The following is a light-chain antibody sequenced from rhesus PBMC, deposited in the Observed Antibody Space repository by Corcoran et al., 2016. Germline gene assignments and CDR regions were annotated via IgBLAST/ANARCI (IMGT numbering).Light chain of an antibody. J-gene: IGKJ2*01. CDR1: QDISNW. Sequence: DIQMTQSPSSLSASVGDRVTITCRASQDISNWLAWYQHKPGKALRLLIYWAYNLETGVHTRVSGRGSGTDFTLTNTSLQPEDFATYDCQQHGESPYSFGRGTKVDNK. CDR2: WAY. CDR3: QQHGESPYS. V-gene: IGKV1-69*01.